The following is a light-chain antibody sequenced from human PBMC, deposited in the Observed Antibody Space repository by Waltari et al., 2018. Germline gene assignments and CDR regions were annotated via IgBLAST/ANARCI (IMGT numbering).Light chain of an antibody. J-gene: IGLJ3*02. V-gene: IGLV3-19*01. CDR3: HSRKGRDNQVV. Sequence: SSELTQGPDVSVALGQTVKITCQGDSLRTSYASWYQVKPGQAPLLVLFGKEKRPSGIPDRISGYSSGTTSSLTIPWAQAEDEADYDGHSRKGRDNQVVFGGGTKLTVL. CDR1: SLRTSY. CDR2: GKE.